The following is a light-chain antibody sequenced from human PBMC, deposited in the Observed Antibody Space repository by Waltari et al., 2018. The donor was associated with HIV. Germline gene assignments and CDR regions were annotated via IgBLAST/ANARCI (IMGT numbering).Light chain of an antibody. CDR3: QVWDSSRGLSFV. Sequence: SYVLIQPPSVSVAPGQTATITCGGNNIESKSVHWYQQKPGQAPVLVVSDDHDRPSGIPERVSGSNSGNTATPTISRVEAGDEADYYCQVWDSSRGLSFVFGSGTKVTVL. CDR2: DDH. CDR1: NIESKS. V-gene: IGLV3-21*02. J-gene: IGLJ1*01.